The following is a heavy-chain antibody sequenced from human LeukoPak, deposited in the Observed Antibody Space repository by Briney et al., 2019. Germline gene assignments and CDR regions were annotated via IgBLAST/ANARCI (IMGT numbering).Heavy chain of an antibody. Sequence: GASVKVSCKASGYTFTSYDINWVRQATGQGLEWMGGIIPIFGSTNYAQKFQVRVTITADESTNTAYMELSSLRSEDTGVYYCARVMVVASNGGYFLYWGQGTLVTVSS. D-gene: IGHD2-15*01. CDR3: ARVMVVASNGGYFLY. CDR1: GYTFTSYD. V-gene: IGHV1-69*13. J-gene: IGHJ1*01. CDR2: IIPIFGST.